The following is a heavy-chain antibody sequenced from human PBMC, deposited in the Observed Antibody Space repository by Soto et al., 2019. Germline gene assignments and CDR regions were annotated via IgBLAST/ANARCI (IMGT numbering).Heavy chain of an antibody. J-gene: IGHJ4*02. Sequence: SETLSLTCTVSGGSIRNGDYYWGWIRQPPGKGLEWIGYVYYSGTTYSHPSLNSRVSISVDTSENQFSLRLTSVTAADTAVYYCVTVNLVGAAYYFDYWGQGTLVTVSS. CDR2: VYYSGTT. D-gene: IGHD1-26*01. CDR1: GGSIRNGDYY. V-gene: IGHV4-30-4*01. CDR3: VTVNLVGAAYYFDY.